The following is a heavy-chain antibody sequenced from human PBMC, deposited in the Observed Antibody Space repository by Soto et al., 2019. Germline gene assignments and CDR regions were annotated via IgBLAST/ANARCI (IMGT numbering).Heavy chain of an antibody. Sequence: QVQLVQSGAEVKKPGASVKVSCKASGYTFTSYGISWVRQAPGQGLEWMGWISAYNGNTNYAQKLQGRATMTTDTSTSTAYMELRSLRSDDTAVYYCARDGCSGGSCYSDSPAAWVSFDYWGQGTLVTVSS. V-gene: IGHV1-18*01. CDR3: ARDGCSGGSCYSDSPAAWVSFDY. J-gene: IGHJ4*02. CDR2: ISAYNGNT. CDR1: GYTFTSYG. D-gene: IGHD2-15*01.